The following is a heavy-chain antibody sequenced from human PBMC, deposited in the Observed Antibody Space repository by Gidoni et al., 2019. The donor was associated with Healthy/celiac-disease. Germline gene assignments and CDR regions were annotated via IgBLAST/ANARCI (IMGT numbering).Heavy chain of an antibody. Sequence: QVQLVESGGGVVQPGRSLSLSCAASGFTFSSYGMHWVRQAPGKGLEWVAVIWYDGSNKYYADSVKGRFTIARDNSKNTLYLQMNSLRAEDTAVYYCARMGIAAAIHYYYGMDVWGQGTTVTVSS. V-gene: IGHV3-33*01. J-gene: IGHJ6*02. CDR3: ARMGIAAAIHYYYGMDV. D-gene: IGHD6-13*01. CDR2: IWYDGSNK. CDR1: GFTFSSYG.